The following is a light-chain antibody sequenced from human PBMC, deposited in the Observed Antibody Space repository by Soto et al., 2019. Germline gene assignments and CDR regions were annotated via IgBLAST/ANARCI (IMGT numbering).Light chain of an antibody. J-gene: IGKJ1*01. CDR1: QTLLYNSNYL. CDR3: QQYYSTPVT. CDR2: SAS. Sequence: DIVMTQSPDSLAVSLGERATINGKSNQTLLYNSNYLLAWYQQKPGQPPSLLIYSASTRESGVPDRFSGSGSGSDVTLPISSLQAEDVAVYYCQQYYSTPVTFGQGTKVDIK. V-gene: IGKV4-1*01.